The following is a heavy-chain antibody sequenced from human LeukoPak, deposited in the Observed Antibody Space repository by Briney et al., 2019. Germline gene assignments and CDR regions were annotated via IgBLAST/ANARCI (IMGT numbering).Heavy chain of an antibody. D-gene: IGHD6-19*01. J-gene: IGHJ4*02. Sequence: PSETLSLTCAVYGGSFSGYYWSWIRQPPGKGLEWIGEINHSGSTNYNPSLKSRVTISVDTSKNQFSLKLSSVPAADTAVYYCARGWDSSGWFDYWGQGTLVTVSS. CDR2: INHSGST. CDR1: GGSFSGYY. CDR3: ARGWDSSGWFDY. V-gene: IGHV4-34*01.